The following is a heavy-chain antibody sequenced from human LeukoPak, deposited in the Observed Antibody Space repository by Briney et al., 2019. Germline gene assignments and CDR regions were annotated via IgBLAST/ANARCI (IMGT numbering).Heavy chain of an antibody. D-gene: IGHD3-9*01. V-gene: IGHV3-9*01. CDR2: ISWNRGSI. Sequence: PGGSLRLSCAASGFSFHDYAMHWVRQVPGKGLEWVSGISWNRGSISYADSVKGRFTISRDNAKNSLYLQMNSLRAEDAAFYYCAKNFDTLTGYYNPFDSWGQGTLVTVSS. CDR1: GFSFHDYA. J-gene: IGHJ5*01. CDR3: AKNFDTLTGYYNPFDS.